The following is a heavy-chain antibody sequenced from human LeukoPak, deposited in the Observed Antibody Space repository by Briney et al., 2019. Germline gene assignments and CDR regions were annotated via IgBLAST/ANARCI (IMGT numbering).Heavy chain of an antibody. V-gene: IGHV4-34*01. Sequence: PSETLSLTCAVYGGSFSGYYWSWIRQPPGKGLEWIGEINHSGSTSYNPSLKSRVTISVDTSNNQFSLKLSSVTAADTAVYYCARGNSGYDPSRMDVWGQGTTVTVSS. D-gene: IGHD5-12*01. CDR3: ARGNSGYDPSRMDV. J-gene: IGHJ6*02. CDR2: INHSGST. CDR1: GGSFSGYY.